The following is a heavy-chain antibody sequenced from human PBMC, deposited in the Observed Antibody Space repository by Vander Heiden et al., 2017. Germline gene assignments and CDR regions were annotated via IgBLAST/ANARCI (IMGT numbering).Heavy chain of an antibody. D-gene: IGHD6-13*01. V-gene: IGHV4-34*01. CDR3: ARGKVGIAAAANNWFDP. CDR2: INHSGST. Sequence: QVQLQQWGAGLLKPSETLSLTCAVYGGSFSGYYPAKPQPPGKGLEWIGEINHSGSTNYNPSLKSRVTISVDTSKNQFSLKLSSVTAADTAVYYCARGKVGIAAAANNWFDPWGQGTLVTVSS. CDR1: GGSFSGYY. J-gene: IGHJ5*02.